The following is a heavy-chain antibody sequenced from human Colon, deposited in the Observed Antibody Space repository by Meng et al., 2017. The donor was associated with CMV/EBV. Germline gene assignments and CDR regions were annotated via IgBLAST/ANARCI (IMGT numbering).Heavy chain of an antibody. CDR2: VYYIGST. Sequence: ESLKISCTVSGGSVRSSSHYWTWIRQPPGKELEWIGYVYYIGSTNYNPSLKSRVSISIDTSKNQFSLKLYSVTAADTAVYYCAREHSTFDFWGQGTLVTVSS. D-gene: IGHD6-13*01. CDR1: GGSVRSSSHY. J-gene: IGHJ4*02. CDR3: AREHSTFDF. V-gene: IGHV4-61*01.